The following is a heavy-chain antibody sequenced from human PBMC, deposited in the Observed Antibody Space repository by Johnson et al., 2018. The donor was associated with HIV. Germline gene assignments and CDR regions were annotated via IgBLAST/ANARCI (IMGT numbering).Heavy chain of an antibody. Sequence: QVQLVESGGGVVQPGGSLRLSCATSGFTFSSYGMHWVRQAPGKGLEWVAFIRYDGFNKYFADSVKGRFTISRDNSKNTLHLQMNSLRAEDTAVYYCAKGTNYSDSSGYWSNDAFDIWGQGTRVTVSS. CDR1: GFTFSSYG. D-gene: IGHD3-22*01. V-gene: IGHV3-30*02. CDR2: IRYDGFNK. CDR3: AKGTNYSDSSGYWSNDAFDI. J-gene: IGHJ3*02.